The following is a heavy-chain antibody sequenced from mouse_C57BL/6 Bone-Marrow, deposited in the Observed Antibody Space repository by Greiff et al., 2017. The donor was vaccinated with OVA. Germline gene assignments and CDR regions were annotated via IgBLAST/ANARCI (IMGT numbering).Heavy chain of an antibody. CDR1: GFTFSSYA. CDR3: FYYGSSPWYFDV. D-gene: IGHD1-1*01. CDR2: ISSGGDYI. Sequence: EVNVVESGEGLVKPGGSLKLSCAASGFTFSSYAMSWVRQTPEKRLEWVAYISSGGDYIYYADTVKGRFTISRDNARNTLYLQMSSLKSEDTAMYDCFYYGSSPWYFDVWGTGTTVTVSS. J-gene: IGHJ1*03. V-gene: IGHV5-9-1*02.